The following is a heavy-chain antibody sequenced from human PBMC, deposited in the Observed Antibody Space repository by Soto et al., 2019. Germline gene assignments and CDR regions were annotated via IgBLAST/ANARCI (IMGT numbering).Heavy chain of an antibody. V-gene: IGHV1-3*01. Sequence: GASVKVSCKASGYTFTSYAMHWVRQAPGQRLEWMGWINAGNGNTKYSQKFQGRVTITRDTSASTAYMELSSLRSEDTAVYYCARDPMVRGDRNGFDPWGQGTLVTVSS. CDR1: GYTFTSYA. CDR2: INAGNGNT. J-gene: IGHJ5*02. CDR3: ARDPMVRGDRNGFDP. D-gene: IGHD3-10*01.